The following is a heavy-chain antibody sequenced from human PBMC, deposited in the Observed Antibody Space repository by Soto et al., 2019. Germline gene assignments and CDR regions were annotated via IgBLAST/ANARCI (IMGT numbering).Heavy chain of an antibody. V-gene: IGHV4-34*01. CDR1: GGSFSGYY. Sequence: QVQLQQWGAGLLKPSETLSLTCAVYGGSFSGYYWSWIRQPPGKGLEWIGEINHSGSTNYNPSLKSRVTISVDTSKNQFSLKLSSVTAADTAVYYCARGPSYCSSTSCYFDYWGQGTLVTVSS. D-gene: IGHD2-2*01. J-gene: IGHJ4*02. CDR3: ARGPSYCSSTSCYFDY. CDR2: INHSGST.